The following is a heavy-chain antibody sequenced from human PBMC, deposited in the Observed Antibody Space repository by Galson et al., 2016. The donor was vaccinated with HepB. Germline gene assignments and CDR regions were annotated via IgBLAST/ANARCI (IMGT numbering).Heavy chain of an antibody. V-gene: IGHV5-51*01. J-gene: IGHJ6*02. CDR2: NYPGDSET. CDR3: ARSVAEGHYYYGLDF. Sequence: QSGAEVKKPGESLKISCKGSGYSFTNYWVGWVRQMPGKGLEWMGINYPGDSETRYSPSFQGQVTISADKSISTAYLQWNSLKASDTAMYYCARSVAEGHYYYGLDFWGQGTTVTVSS. CDR1: GYSFTNYW.